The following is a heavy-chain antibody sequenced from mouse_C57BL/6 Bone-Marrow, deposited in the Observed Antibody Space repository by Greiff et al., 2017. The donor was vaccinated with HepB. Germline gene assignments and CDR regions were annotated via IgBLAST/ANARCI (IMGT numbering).Heavy chain of an antibody. CDR3: AREAIYYDYDGDWYFDV. D-gene: IGHD2-4*01. CDR1: GYTFTTYP. V-gene: IGHV1-47*01. Sequence: VKLMESGAELVKPGASVKMSCKASGYTFTTYPIEWMKQNHGKSLEWIGNFHPYNDDTKYNEKFKGKATLTVEKSSSTVYLELSRLTSDDSAVYYCAREAIYYDYDGDWYFDVWGTGTTVTVSS. CDR2: FHPYNDDT. J-gene: IGHJ1*03.